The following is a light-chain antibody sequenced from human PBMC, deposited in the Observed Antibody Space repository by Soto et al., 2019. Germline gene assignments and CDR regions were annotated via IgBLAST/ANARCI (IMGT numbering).Light chain of an antibody. V-gene: IGKV1-39*01. J-gene: IGKJ3*01. CDR2: AAS. CDR1: QNIHTY. Sequence: DIQMTQSPSSLSASVGDRVTITCRASQNIHTYLNWYQQRPGKAPDLLVYAASALQGGVPSRFSGTGSGTDFTLTITSLQPEDFATYYCQQNYNTSFTFGPGTKVDL. CDR3: QQNYNTSFT.